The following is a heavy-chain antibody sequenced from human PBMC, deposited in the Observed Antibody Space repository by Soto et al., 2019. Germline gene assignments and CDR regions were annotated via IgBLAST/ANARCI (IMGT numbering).Heavy chain of an antibody. V-gene: IGHV3-30*18. D-gene: IGHD3-3*01. J-gene: IGHJ4*02. CDR2: ISYDGSNK. CDR1: GFTFSSYG. Sequence: GGSLRLSCAASGFTFSSYGMHWVRQAPGKGLEWVAVISYDGSNKYYADSVKGRFTISRDNSKNTLYLQMNSLRAEDTAVYYCAKDRDTIFGVVTHFDYWGQGTLVTVSS. CDR3: AKDRDTIFGVVTHFDY.